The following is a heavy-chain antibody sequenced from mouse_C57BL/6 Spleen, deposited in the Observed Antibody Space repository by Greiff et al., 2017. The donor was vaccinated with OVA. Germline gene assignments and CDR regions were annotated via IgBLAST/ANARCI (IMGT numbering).Heavy chain of an antibody. CDR1: GYTFTDYY. D-gene: IGHD2-12*01. J-gene: IGHJ4*01. CDR2: INPNNGGT. V-gene: IGHV1-26*01. Sequence: EVKLQQSGPELVKPGASVKISCKASGYTFTDYYMNWVKQSHGKSLEWIGDINPNNGGTSYNQKFKGKATLTVDKSSSTAYMELRSLTSEDSAVYYCAKVTTDAMDYWGQGTSVTVSS. CDR3: AKVTTDAMDY.